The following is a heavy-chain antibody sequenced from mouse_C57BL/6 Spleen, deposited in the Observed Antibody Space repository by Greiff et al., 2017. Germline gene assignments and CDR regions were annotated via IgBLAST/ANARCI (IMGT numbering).Heavy chain of an antibody. J-gene: IGHJ3*01. D-gene: IGHD2-3*01. CDR2: INPNNGGT. CDR3: ERERGYSFAY. V-gene: IGHV1-18*01. Sequence: VQLQQSGPELVKPGASVKIPCKASGYTFTDYNMDWVKQGNGKSLAWIGDINPNNGGTIYNQKFKGKATLTVDKSSSTAYMEIRSLTSEDAAVYYCERERGYSFAYWGQGTLVTVAA. CDR1: GYTFTDYN.